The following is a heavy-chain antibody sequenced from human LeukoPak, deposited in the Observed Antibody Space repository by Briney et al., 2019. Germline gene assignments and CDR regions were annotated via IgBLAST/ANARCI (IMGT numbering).Heavy chain of an antibody. CDR3: ARSNYDILTGYHYNWFDP. CDR2: IYYSGST. D-gene: IGHD3-9*01. J-gene: IGHJ5*02. Sequence: SETLSLTCTVSGGSISSYYWSWIRQPPGKGLEWIGYIYYSGSTNYNPSLKSRVTISVDTSKNQFSLKLSSVTAADTAVYYCARSNYDILTGYHYNWFDPWGQGTLVTVSS. CDR1: GGSISSYY. V-gene: IGHV4-59*08.